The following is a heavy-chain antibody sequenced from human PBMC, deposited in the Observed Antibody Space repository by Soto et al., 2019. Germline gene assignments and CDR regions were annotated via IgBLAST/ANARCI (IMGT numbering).Heavy chain of an antibody. CDR2: INPSGGST. CDR1: GYTFTGYY. J-gene: IGHJ4*02. V-gene: IGHV1-46*03. Sequence: QVQLVQSGAEVKKPGASVKVSCKASGYTFTGYYMHWVRQAPGQGLEWMGIINPSGGSTSYAQKFQGRVTMTRDTSTSTVYMELSSLRSEDTAVYYCARDWYGGYYDYWGQGTLVTVSS. D-gene: IGHD3-22*01. CDR3: ARDWYGGYYDY.